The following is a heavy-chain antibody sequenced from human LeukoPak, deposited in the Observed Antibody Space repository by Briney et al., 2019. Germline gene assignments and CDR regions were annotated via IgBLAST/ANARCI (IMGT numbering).Heavy chain of an antibody. J-gene: IGHJ3*02. V-gene: IGHV1-18*01. D-gene: IGHD2-2*01. CDR3: AKTHIVVVPAAISSSWVNGAFDI. CDR2: ISAYNGNT. CDR1: GYTFTSYG. Sequence: GASVKVSCKASGYTFTSYGISWVRQAPGQGLEWMGWISAYNGNTNYAQKLQGRVTMTTDTSTSTAYMELRSLRSDDTAVYYCAKTHIVVVPAAISSSWVNGAFDIWGQGTMVTVSS.